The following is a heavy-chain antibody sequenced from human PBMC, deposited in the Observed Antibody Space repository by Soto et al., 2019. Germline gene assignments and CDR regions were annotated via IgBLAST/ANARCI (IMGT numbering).Heavy chain of an antibody. CDR3: ARDYNSSGCMYYFDY. Sequence: EVQLVESGGGLVKPGGSLRLSCAASGFTFSSYSMNWVRQGPGKGLEWVSSISSSLSYINYADSVRSRFPISSDTDKHSPNLQLNSLRAEDTAGYYCARDYNSSGCMYYFDYWGQGTLVTVSS. V-gene: IGHV3-21*01. J-gene: IGHJ4*02. D-gene: IGHD3-22*01. CDR2: ISSSLSYI. CDR1: GFTFSSYS.